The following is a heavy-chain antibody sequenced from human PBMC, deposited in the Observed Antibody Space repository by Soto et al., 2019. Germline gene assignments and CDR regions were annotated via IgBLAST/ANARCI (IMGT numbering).Heavy chain of an antibody. CDR3: AREFSSAPINYYDF. CDR1: GGSISLERFY. V-gene: IGHV4-61*01. Sequence: QVQLQESGPGLVKPSETLSLTCTVSGGSISLERFYWTWIRQPPGKGLEWIGYVSHTGATNYNPYLQSLVDISVDTSRNQFSLKLRSLTAADTAVYFCAREFSSAPINYYDFWGQGTLVSVSA. CDR2: VSHTGAT. J-gene: IGHJ4*02.